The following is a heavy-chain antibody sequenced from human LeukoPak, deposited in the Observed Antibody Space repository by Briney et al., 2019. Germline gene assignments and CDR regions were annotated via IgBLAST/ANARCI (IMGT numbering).Heavy chain of an antibody. CDR3: ARCQGIAVFDY. V-gene: IGHV4-39*07. CDR2: IFYSGST. CDR1: SGSISTSNYY. Sequence: KTSETLSLTCTVSSGSISTSNYYWGWVRQPPGKALEWIGNIFYSGSTYYSPSLKSRVTISLDTSKNQFSLKLSSVTAADTAVYYCARCQGIAVFDYWGQGTLVTVSS. D-gene: IGHD2-15*01. J-gene: IGHJ4*02.